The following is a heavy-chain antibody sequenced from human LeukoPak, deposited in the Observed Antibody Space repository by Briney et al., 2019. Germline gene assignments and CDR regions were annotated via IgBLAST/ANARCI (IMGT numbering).Heavy chain of an antibody. CDR2: IYYTGST. Sequence: SETLSLTCSVSGGSVTSGGLYWGWLRQPPGKGPEWIATIYYTGSTYYNPSLKSRVTISIDTSKNQFSLRLTSVTATDTAVYHCARHSGSGSLSRPFDPWGQGTLVTVSS. CDR1: GGSVTSGGLY. D-gene: IGHD3-10*01. V-gene: IGHV4-39*01. J-gene: IGHJ5*02. CDR3: ARHSGSGSLSRPFDP.